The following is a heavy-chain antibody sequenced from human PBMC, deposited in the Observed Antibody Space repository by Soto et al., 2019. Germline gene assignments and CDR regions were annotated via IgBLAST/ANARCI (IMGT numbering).Heavy chain of an antibody. CDR3: ARDPRSITGTTSSEDFQH. D-gene: IGHD1-20*01. CDR2: IIPLLGIT. V-gene: IGHV1-69*01. J-gene: IGHJ1*01. Sequence: QAQLMQSGAEVKKPESSVKVSCRASGGTFSGYAINWVRQAPGQGLEWMGGIIPLLGITDYGQKFQGRITIAADESTGTAYMDLRGLRSEDTAVYYCARDPRSITGTTSSEDFQHWGQGTPVSVSS. CDR1: GGTFSGYA.